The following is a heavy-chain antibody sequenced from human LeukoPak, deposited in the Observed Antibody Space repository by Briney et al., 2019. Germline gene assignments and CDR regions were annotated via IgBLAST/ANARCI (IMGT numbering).Heavy chain of an antibody. D-gene: IGHD1-26*01. CDR1: DDSISTSSKF. CDR3: ARRGSYRPYDY. CDR2: ISYSGRT. J-gene: IGHJ4*02. V-gene: IGHV4-39*01. Sequence: SKTLSLTCTVSDDSISTSSKFWGWGRQPRGRGREWIVCISYSGRTYNNSWRESGVIISVKTAKSQFSLNLDSVTAADTALYYCARRGSYRPYDYWGQGTLVTVSS.